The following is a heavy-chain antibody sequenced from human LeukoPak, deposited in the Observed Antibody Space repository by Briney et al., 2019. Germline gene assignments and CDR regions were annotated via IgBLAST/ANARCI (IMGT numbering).Heavy chain of an antibody. CDR2: INHSGST. V-gene: IGHV4-34*01. Sequence: SETLSLTCAVYGGSFSGYYWSWIRQPPGKGLEWIGEINHSGSTNYNPSLKSRVTISVDTSKNQFSLKLSSVTAADTAVYYCARGRYGTISRGWFDPWGQGTLVTVSS. J-gene: IGHJ5*02. CDR1: GGSFSGYY. CDR3: ARGRYGTISRGWFDP. D-gene: IGHD1-14*01.